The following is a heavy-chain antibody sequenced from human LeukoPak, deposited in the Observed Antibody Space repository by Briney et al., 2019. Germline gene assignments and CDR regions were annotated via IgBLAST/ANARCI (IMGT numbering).Heavy chain of an antibody. J-gene: IGHJ5*02. Sequence: ASVKASCTASGFTFTTYYMHWVRQAPGQGLEWMGIINLSGGSTSYAQKFQGRVTLTRDTSTSTVYVELSSLRSEDTAVYYCARGPPGRVHDSSKKGLFDTWGQGALVTVSS. V-gene: IGHV1-46*01. CDR1: GFTFTTYY. CDR3: ARGPPGRVHDSSKKGLFDT. CDR2: INLSGGST. D-gene: IGHD3-22*01.